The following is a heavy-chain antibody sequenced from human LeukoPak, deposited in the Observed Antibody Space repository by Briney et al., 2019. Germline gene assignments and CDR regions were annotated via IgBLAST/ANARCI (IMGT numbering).Heavy chain of an antibody. CDR2: IKQDGSEK. Sequence: GGSLRLSCAASGFTFISYWMSWVRQAPGEGLEWVANIKQDGSEKYYVDSVKGRFTTSRDNAKNSLYLQMNSLRAEDTAVYYCAKSEQWLVEVVFDYWGQGTLVTVSS. V-gene: IGHV3-7*01. J-gene: IGHJ4*02. CDR3: AKSEQWLVEVVFDY. D-gene: IGHD6-19*01. CDR1: GFTFISYW.